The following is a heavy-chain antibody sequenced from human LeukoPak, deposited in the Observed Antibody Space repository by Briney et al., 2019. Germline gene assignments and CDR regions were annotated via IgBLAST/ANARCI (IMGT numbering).Heavy chain of an antibody. D-gene: IGHD3-9*01. CDR3: ARSNYDILTGYYRSYYYYGMDV. J-gene: IGHJ6*02. CDR2: IYPGDSVT. CDR1: GYSFTSYW. Sequence: GESLQISCKGSGYSFTSYWIGWVRQMPGKGLEWMGIIYPGDSVTRYSPCFHGQVTISVATYTSTAHLSRGSRKASATPMYSSARSNYDILTGYYRSYYYYGMDVWGRGTTVTVP. V-gene: IGHV5-51*01.